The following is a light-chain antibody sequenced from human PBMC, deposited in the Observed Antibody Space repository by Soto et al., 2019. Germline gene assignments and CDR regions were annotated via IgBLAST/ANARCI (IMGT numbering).Light chain of an antibody. V-gene: IGLV2-14*01. CDR1: GTDVGGYNY. CDR3: CSFTSRSTWL. Sequence: QSALTQPASVSGSPGQSVTISCTGTGTDVGGYNYVSWYQHHPGKAPKLMIYEVSNRPPGVSNRFSGSKSGNTASLSISGLQTEDEADYYCCSFTSRSTWLFGGGTKLTFL. J-gene: IGLJ3*02. CDR2: EVS.